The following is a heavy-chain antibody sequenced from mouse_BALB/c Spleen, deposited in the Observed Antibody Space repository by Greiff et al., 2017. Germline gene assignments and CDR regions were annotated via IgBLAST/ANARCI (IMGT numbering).Heavy chain of an antibody. CDR1: GYSITSDYA. Sequence: ESGPGLVKPSQSLSLTCTVTGYSITSDYAWNWIRQFPGNKLEWMGYISYSGSTSYNPSLKSRISITRDTSKNQFFLQLNSVTTEDTATYYCARGYGNFWFAYWGQGTLVTVSA. V-gene: IGHV3-2*02. CDR3: ARGYGNFWFAY. CDR2: ISYSGST. J-gene: IGHJ3*01. D-gene: IGHD2-10*02.